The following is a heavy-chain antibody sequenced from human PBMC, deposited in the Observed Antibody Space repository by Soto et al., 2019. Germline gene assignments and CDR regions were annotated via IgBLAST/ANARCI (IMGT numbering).Heavy chain of an antibody. V-gene: IGHV4-61*01. CDR2: IYYSGST. J-gene: IGHJ5*02. CDR1: GGSVNSGSYY. D-gene: IGHD3-10*01. Sequence: SETLSLTCTVSGGSVNSGSYYWSWIRQPPGKGLEWIGYIYYSGSTNYNPSLKSRVTISVDTSKNQFSLKLSSVTAADTAVYYRARSYHARDDYWFDPWGQGTLVTVSS. CDR3: ARSYHARDDYWFDP.